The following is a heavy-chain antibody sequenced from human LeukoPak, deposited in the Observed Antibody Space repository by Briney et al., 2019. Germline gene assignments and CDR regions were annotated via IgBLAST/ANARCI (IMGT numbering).Heavy chain of an antibody. CDR3: ARERYCSSTSCLAWFDP. Sequence: SVEVSCKASGGTFSSYAVSWVRQAPGQGLEWMGRIIPIFGIANYAQKFQGRVTITADKSTSTAYMELSSLRSEDTAVYYCARERYCSSTSCLAWFDPWGQGTLVTVSS. D-gene: IGHD2-2*01. V-gene: IGHV1-69*04. CDR1: GGTFSSYA. J-gene: IGHJ5*02. CDR2: IIPIFGIA.